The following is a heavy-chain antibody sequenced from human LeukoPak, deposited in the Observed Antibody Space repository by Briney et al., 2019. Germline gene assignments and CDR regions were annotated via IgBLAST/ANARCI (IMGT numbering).Heavy chain of an antibody. J-gene: IGHJ3*01. V-gene: IGHV4-59*01. CDR1: CGSINNYY. Sequence: WETLAPTCAVSCGSINNYYWSWSRQPPGEGLEGIWNIYYSWYTNYKPSLQSRVTTSLDTPKNQLSLELNSLTAADTAVCYCARVGAGGPRRALDVWGQGTMVTVSS. CDR2: IYYSWYT. CDR3: ARVGAGGPRRALDV. D-gene: IGHD2-15*01.